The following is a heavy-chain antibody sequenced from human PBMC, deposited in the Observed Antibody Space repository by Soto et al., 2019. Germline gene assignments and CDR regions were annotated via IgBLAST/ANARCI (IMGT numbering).Heavy chain of an antibody. D-gene: IGHD1-1*01. Sequence: LRLSCVASGFTFATYGIHWVRQAPGNGLQWVALISYEGSNTYYADSVRGRFTISRDNSKNALYLQMNTLRPEDTGVYYCARVTPGNNLYYFSGLDFWGQGTSVTVSS. CDR1: GFTFATYG. CDR2: ISYEGSNT. J-gene: IGHJ6*02. CDR3: ARVTPGNNLYYFSGLDF. V-gene: IGHV3-30-3*01.